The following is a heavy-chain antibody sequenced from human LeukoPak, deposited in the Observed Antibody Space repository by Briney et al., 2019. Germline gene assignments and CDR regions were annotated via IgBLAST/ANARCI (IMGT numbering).Heavy chain of an antibody. Sequence: SETLSLTCTVSGGSISSYYWSWIRQPPGKGLEWIGYIYYSGSTNYNPSLKSRVTISVDTSKNQFSLKLSSVTAADTAVYYCARGRYYGSGNYWGQGTLVTVSS. CDR3: ARGRYYGSGNY. J-gene: IGHJ4*02. CDR1: GGSISSYY. D-gene: IGHD3-10*01. CDR2: IYYSGST. V-gene: IGHV4-59*01.